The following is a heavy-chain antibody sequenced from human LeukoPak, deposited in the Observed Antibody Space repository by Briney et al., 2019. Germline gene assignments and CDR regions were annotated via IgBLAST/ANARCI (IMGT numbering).Heavy chain of an antibody. CDR2: ISYDGSNK. D-gene: IGHD3-10*01. J-gene: IGHJ5*02. CDR3: ARDRGVRGGAVNWFDP. V-gene: IGHV3-30*04. Sequence: GGSLRLSCAASGFTFSSYAMHWVRQAPGKGLEWVAVISYDGSNKYYADSVKGRFTISRDNSKNTLYLQMNGLRAEDTAVYYCARDRGVRGGAVNWFDPWGQGTLVTVSS. CDR1: GFTFSSYA.